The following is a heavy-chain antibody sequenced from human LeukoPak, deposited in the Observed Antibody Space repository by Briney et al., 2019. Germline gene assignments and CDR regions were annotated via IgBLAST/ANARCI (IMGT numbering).Heavy chain of an antibody. CDR2: INPNSGGT. CDR3: ARDNGYAAAAGDDAFDI. J-gene: IGHJ3*02. CDR1: GYTFTGYY. V-gene: IGHV1-2*02. Sequence: ASVKVSCKASGYTFTGYYMHWVRQAPGQGLEWMGWINPNSGGTNYAQKFQGRVTMTRDTSISTAYMELSRLRSDDTAVYYCARDNGYAAAAGDDAFDIWGQGTMVTVSS. D-gene: IGHD6-13*01.